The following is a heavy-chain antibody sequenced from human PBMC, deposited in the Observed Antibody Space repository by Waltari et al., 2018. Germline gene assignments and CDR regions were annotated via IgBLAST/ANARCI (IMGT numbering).Heavy chain of an antibody. V-gene: IGHV4-34*01. CDR2: INHSGST. D-gene: IGHD2-21*02. CDR1: GGSFSGYY. Sequence: QVQLQQWGAGLLKPSETLSLTCAVYGGSFSGYYWSWIRQPPGKGLEWIGEINHSGSTNYNPSAKRRVPIAGDTSKHQFSRKRRSVTAAATAGDDCARGPTVLDDWGQGTLVTVSS. CDR3: ARGPTVLDD. J-gene: IGHJ4*02.